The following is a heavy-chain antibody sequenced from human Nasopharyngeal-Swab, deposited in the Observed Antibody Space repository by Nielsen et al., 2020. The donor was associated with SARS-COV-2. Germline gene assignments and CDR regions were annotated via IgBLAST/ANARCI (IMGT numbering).Heavy chain of an antibody. J-gene: IGHJ4*02. CDR1: GGSISSGDYY. V-gene: IGHV4-30-4*01. Sequence: SETLSLTYTVSGGSISSGDYYWSWIRQPPGKGLEWIGYIYYSGSTYYNPSLKSRVTISVDTSKNQFSLKLSSVTAADTAVYYCARGWITFGGVIDRVDYWGQGTLVTVSS. CDR2: IYYSGST. D-gene: IGHD3-16*02. CDR3: ARGWITFGGVIDRVDY.